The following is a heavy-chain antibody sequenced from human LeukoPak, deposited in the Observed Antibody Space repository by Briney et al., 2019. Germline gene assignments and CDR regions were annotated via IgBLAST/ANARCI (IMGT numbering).Heavy chain of an antibody. V-gene: IGHV4-4*07. CDR3: ARGRYCSADICTGGDSFDI. CDR1: GGSISNYY. J-gene: IGHJ3*02. D-gene: IGHD2-15*01. CDR2: KYARGSS. Sequence: PSETLSLTCTVSGGSISNYYWSWIRQPAGKGLEWIGRKYARGSSNYNPPVQSRVTMSVDTSKKHFSLKLRSVTAADTAVYYCARGRYCSADICTGGDSFDIWGQGTMVSVS.